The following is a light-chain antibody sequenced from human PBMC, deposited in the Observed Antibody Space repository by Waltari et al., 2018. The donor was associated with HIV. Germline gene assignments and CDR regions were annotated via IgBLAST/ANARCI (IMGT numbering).Light chain of an antibody. V-gene: IGLV1-47*01. CDR3: AAWDDSLSGWV. Sequence: QSVLTQPPSASGTPRQRVPISCSGSSPNIRSTSLSWYQQLPGTAPTLLIYRNNQRPSGVPDRFSGPKSGTSASLAISGLRSEDEADYYCAAWDDSLSGWVFGGGTKLTVL. J-gene: IGLJ3*02. CDR1: SPNIRSTS. CDR2: RNN.